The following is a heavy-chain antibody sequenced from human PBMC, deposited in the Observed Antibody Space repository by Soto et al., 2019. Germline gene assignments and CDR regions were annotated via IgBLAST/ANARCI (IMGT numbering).Heavy chain of an antibody. D-gene: IGHD6-13*01. V-gene: IGHV1-3*01. CDR3: ARNIAAAGWTKNDAFDI. CDR1: GYTFTSYA. J-gene: IGHJ3*02. CDR2: INAGNGNT. Sequence: ASVKVSCKASGYTFTSYAMHWVRQAPGQRLEWMGWINAGNGNTKYSQKFQGRVTITRDTSASTAYMELSSLRSEDTAVYYCARNIAAAGWTKNDAFDIWGQGTMVTVSS.